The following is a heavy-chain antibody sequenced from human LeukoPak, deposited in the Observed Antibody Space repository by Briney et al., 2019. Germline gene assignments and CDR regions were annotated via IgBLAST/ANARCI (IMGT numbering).Heavy chain of an antibody. CDR3: AKALSSEWPTPEN. CDR2: TDGSGTKT. Sequence: PGGSLRLSCTASGFTFSRFAMIWVRQVPGQGLEWVSATDGSGTKTYYRDSVKGRFTISRDNSNNIVFLHMSSLRAEDSAIYYCAKALSSEWPTPENWGQGTLVTVSS. D-gene: IGHD3-3*01. CDR1: GFTFSRFA. J-gene: IGHJ4*02. V-gene: IGHV3-23*01.